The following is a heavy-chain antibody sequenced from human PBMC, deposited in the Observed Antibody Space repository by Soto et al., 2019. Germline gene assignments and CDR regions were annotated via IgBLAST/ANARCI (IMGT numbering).Heavy chain of an antibody. CDR1: GFTFSNYW. V-gene: IGHV3-74*01. CDR3: VRDSHGDY. Sequence: EVQLVESGGGLVQPGGSLRLSCAGSGFTFSNYWMHWVRQAPGKGLEWVSRIDHDGPKDYADSVRGRFTISRDNAENTLYLQMNSLTHEDTAVYYSVRDSHGDYWGQGTLVTVSS. CDR2: IDHDGPK. J-gene: IGHJ4*02.